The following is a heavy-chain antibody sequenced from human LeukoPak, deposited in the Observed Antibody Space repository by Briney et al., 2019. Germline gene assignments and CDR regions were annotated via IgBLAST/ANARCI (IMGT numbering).Heavy chain of an antibody. V-gene: IGHV3-48*01. CDR1: GFTFSSFS. CDR3: ARDAEDSSGWYGGWYFDY. Sequence: QTGGSLRLSCAASGFTFSSFSMNWVRQAPGKGLEWVSYISGNSRTIHYADSVKGRFTISRDNAKNSLYLQMNSLRAEDRAMYYCARDAEDSSGWYGGWYFDYWGQGTLVTVSS. CDR2: ISGNSRTI. J-gene: IGHJ4*02. D-gene: IGHD6-19*01.